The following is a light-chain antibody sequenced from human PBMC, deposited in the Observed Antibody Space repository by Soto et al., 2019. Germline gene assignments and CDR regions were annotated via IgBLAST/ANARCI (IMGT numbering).Light chain of an antibody. CDR1: SSDVGGYNS. CDR3: CSYAGSYTYV. J-gene: IGLJ1*01. V-gene: IGLV2-11*01. CDR2: DVN. Sequence: QSVLPRARSVSGSPRQSVPISCTGTSSDVGGYNSVSWYQQHPGKVPKLMIYDVNKRPSGVPDRFSGSKSGNTASLTISGLQAEDEADYYCCSYAGSYTYVFGRGTKVTVL.